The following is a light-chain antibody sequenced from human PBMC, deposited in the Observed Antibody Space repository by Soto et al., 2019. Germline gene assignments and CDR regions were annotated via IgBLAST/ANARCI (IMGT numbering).Light chain of an antibody. CDR3: QQRSNWPLT. J-gene: IGKJ4*01. Sequence: ETVLTQSPGTLCLSPGERATLSCRASQSVSSYLAWYQQKPGQAPRLLIYDASNRATGIPARFSGSGSGTDFTLTISSLEPADFAVYYCQQRSNWPLTFGGGTKVDIK. V-gene: IGKV3-11*01. CDR1: QSVSSY. CDR2: DAS.